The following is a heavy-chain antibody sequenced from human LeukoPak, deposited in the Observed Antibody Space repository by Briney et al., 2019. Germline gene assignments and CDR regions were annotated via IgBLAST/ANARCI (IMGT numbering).Heavy chain of an antibody. D-gene: IGHD3-9*01. V-gene: IGHV1-8*01. J-gene: IGHJ4*02. CDR1: GYTFTSYD. CDR2: MNPNSGNT. Sequence: ASVKVSCKASGYTFTSYDINWVRQATGQGLEWMGWMNPNSGNTGYAQKFQGRATMTKNTSISTAYMELSSLRSEDTAVYYCARGYTFDILTGQDYWGQGTLVTVSS. CDR3: ARGYTFDILTGQDY.